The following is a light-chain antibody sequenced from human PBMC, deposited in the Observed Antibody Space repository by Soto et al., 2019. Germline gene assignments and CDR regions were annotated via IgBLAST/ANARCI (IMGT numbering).Light chain of an antibody. CDR1: SSDVV. V-gene: IGLV2-11*01. J-gene: IGLJ3*02. CDR2: YVS. Sequence: QSALTQPRSVSGSPGQSVTISCTGTSSDVVSWYQQHPGKAPKRIIYYVSQRPSGVPDRFSGSKSGNTASLTISGLQAEDEADYYCCSSAGGFTRVFGGGTKLTVL. CDR3: CSSAGGFTRV.